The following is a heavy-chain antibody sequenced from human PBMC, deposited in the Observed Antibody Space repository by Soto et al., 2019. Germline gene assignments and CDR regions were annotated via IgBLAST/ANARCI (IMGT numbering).Heavy chain of an antibody. V-gene: IGHV3-64*01. CDR2: ITSNGGNT. J-gene: IGHJ6*02. Sequence: EVQLVESGGGLVQPGGSLRVSCAASGFTFSSYAMHWVRQAPGKGLEYVSAITSNGGNTDYASSVKGRFTISRDNSKTTLYLQMGSLRAEAMAVYYCARRIPFGYGMDVWGQGTTVTVSS. CDR1: GFTFSSYA. D-gene: IGHD2-21*01. CDR3: ARRIPFGYGMDV.